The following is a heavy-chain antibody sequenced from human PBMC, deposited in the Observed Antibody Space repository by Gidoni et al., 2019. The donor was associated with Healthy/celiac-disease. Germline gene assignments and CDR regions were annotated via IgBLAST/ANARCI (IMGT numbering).Heavy chain of an antibody. D-gene: IGHD3-3*01. V-gene: IGHV3-48*03. CDR2: ISSSGSTI. Sequence: EVQLVESGGGSVQPGGSLRLSCAASGFTFSSYDMNWVRQAPGKGLEWVSYISSSGSTIYYGDSVKGRFTISRDNAKNSLYLQMNSLRAEDTAVYYCARDRGQIFGVVIPDYYYYGMDVWGQGTTVTVSS. J-gene: IGHJ6*02. CDR1: GFTFSSYD. CDR3: ARDRGQIFGVVIPDYYYYGMDV.